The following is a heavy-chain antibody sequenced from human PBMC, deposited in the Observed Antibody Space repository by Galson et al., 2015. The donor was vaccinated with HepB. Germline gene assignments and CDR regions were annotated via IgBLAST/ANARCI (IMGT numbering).Heavy chain of an antibody. CDR1: GSSFTTYN. V-gene: IGHV3-30*04. Sequence: SLRLSCAASGSSFTTYNMHWVRQGPVKGLEWLAIISGDGKTSLYADSVRGRFTISRDNSKNTLFLQMHSLRPEDTAVYYCARDFNWNYDYWGQGTLVTVSS. CDR3: ARDFNWNYDY. CDR2: ISGDGKTS. D-gene: IGHD1-1*01. J-gene: IGHJ4*02.